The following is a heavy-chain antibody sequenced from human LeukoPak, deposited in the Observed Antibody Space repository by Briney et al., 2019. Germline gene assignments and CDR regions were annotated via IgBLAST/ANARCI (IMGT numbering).Heavy chain of an antibody. Sequence: GGSLRLSCAASGFTFSSYWMHWVRQVPGKGLLWVSRINIDGRSTSYAPSVTGRFTMSRDNAKNTVYLQMNSLRAEDTAVYYCVRDVWGDRDGFFEYWGQGTLVTVSS. J-gene: IGHJ4*02. CDR2: INIDGRST. CDR3: VRDVWGDRDGFFEY. D-gene: IGHD2-21*02. CDR1: GFTFSSYW. V-gene: IGHV3-74*01.